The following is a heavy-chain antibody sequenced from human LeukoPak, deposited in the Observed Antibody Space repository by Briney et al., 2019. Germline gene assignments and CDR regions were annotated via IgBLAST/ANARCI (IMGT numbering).Heavy chain of an antibody. Sequence: PSVKVSCKASGYTFTSNGISWVRQAPGQGLEWMGWISAYNGNTNYAQKLQGRVTMTTDTSTSTAYMELRSLRSDDTAVYYCARDTGIVGANDYWGQGTLVTVSS. J-gene: IGHJ4*02. CDR2: ISAYNGNT. V-gene: IGHV1-18*01. CDR1: GYTFTSNG. D-gene: IGHD1-26*01. CDR3: ARDTGIVGANDY.